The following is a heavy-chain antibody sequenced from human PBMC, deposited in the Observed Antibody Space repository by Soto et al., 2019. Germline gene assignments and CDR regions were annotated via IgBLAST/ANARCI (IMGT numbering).Heavy chain of an antibody. Sequence: ASVKVSCKASGYTFAGYYMHWVRQAPGQGLEWMGWINPNSGGTNYAQKFQGRVTMTRDTSISTAYMELSRLRSDDTAVYYCAREFDDSSSPRFDPWGQGTLVTVSS. D-gene: IGHD6-6*01. CDR2: INPNSGGT. V-gene: IGHV1-2*02. J-gene: IGHJ5*02. CDR1: GYTFAGYY. CDR3: AREFDDSSSPRFDP.